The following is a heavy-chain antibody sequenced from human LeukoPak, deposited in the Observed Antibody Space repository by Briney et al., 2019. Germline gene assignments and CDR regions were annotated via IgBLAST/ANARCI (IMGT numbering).Heavy chain of an antibody. CDR1: GGSITTSRHY. D-gene: IGHD4-17*01. Sequence: SETLSLTCTVSGGSITTSRHYWGWIRQPPGKGLEWIGSMYYSGTTYYNPSLKSRVTISVDTYKSRVSLRLSSVTAADTALYYCATTVTTRYYFDSWGQGALVTVSS. CDR2: MYYSGTT. CDR3: ATTVTTRYYFDS. J-gene: IGHJ4*02. V-gene: IGHV4-39*01.